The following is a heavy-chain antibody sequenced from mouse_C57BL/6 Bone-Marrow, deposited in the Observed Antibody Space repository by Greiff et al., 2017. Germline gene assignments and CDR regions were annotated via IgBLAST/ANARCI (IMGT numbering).Heavy chain of an antibody. D-gene: IGHD4-1*01. Sequence: QVQLQQPGAELVRPGSSVKLSCKASGYTFTSYWMHWVKQRPIQGLEWIGNIDPSDSETHFNQKFKDKATLTVDKSSSTAYMQLSSLTSEDSAVYYCARLLGRAMDYWGQGTSVTVSS. CDR3: ARLLGRAMDY. CDR2: IDPSDSET. CDR1: GYTFTSYW. V-gene: IGHV1-52*01. J-gene: IGHJ4*01.